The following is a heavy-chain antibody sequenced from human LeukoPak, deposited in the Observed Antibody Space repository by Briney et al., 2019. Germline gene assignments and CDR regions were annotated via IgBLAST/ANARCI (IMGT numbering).Heavy chain of an antibody. V-gene: IGHV4-39*07. Sequence: SETLSLTCTVSGGSISSSSYYWGWIRQPPGKGLEWIGEINHSGSTNYNPSLKSRVTISVDTSKNQFSLKLSSVTAADTAVYYCARVAEWLRKYFDYWGQGTLVTVSS. CDR3: ARVAEWLRKYFDY. D-gene: IGHD5-12*01. J-gene: IGHJ4*02. CDR2: INHSGST. CDR1: GGSISSSSYY.